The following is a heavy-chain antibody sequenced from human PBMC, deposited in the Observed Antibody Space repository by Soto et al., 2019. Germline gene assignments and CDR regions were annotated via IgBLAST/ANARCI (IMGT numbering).Heavy chain of an antibody. CDR1: GGSXSSGGYY. V-gene: IGHV4-31*03. CDR2: IYYSGST. J-gene: IGHJ5*02. Sequence: PSETLSLTCTVSGGSXSSGGYYWSWIRQHPGKGLEWIGYIYYSGSTYYNPSLKSRVTISVDTSKNQFSLKLSSVTAADTAVYYCARDHWYDWFAPWGQGTLVTVSS. CDR3: ARDHWYDWFAP. D-gene: IGHD6-13*01.